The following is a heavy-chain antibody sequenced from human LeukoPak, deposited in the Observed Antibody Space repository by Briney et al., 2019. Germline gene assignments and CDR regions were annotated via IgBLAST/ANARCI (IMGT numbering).Heavy chain of an antibody. CDR1: GYSFTSYW. CDR2: IYPGDSDT. D-gene: IGHD1-26*01. CDR3: ARQAGYSGSLQFLDY. V-gene: IGHV5-51*01. J-gene: IGHJ4*02. Sequence: GESLKISCKGSGYSFTSYWIGWVRQMPGKGLEWMGIIYPGDSDTRYSPSFQGQVTISADKSISTAYLQWSSLKASDTAIYFCARQAGYSGSLQFLDYWGQGTLVTVSS.